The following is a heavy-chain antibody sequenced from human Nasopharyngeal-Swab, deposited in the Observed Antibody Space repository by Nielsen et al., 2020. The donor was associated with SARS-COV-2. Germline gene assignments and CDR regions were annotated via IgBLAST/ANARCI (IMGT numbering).Heavy chain of an antibody. CDR2: ISADNGET. CDR3: VRDHQTVLTTSTDDF. CDR1: GYTFTIYG. J-gene: IGHJ4*02. D-gene: IGHD4/OR15-4a*01. Sequence: ASMKVSCKASGYTFTIYGINWVRQAPGQGLECMGWISADNGETNYGQRFQDRVSMTTDTSTTTAYLELRSLRFDDTAVYYCVRDHQTVLTTSTDDFWGQGTLVTVSS. V-gene: IGHV1-18*01.